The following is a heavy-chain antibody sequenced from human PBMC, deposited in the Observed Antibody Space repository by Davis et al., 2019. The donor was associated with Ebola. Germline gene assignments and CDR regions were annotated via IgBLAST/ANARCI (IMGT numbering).Heavy chain of an antibody. D-gene: IGHD3-22*01. Sequence: GGSLRLSCAVSGFTFSSYGTFWARHAPGKGLEWVAVIPPDGSDKNYADSVKGRFSISRDNSNHTLYLQMNSLRADDTAVYYCARCADTSGYFPQFWGQGTLVIVAS. CDR1: GFTFSSYG. V-gene: IGHV3-30*03. J-gene: IGHJ4*02. CDR3: ARCADTSGYFPQF. CDR2: IPPDGSDK.